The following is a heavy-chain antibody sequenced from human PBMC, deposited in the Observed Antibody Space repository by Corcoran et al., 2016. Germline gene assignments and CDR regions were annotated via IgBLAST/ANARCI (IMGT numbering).Heavy chain of an antibody. V-gene: IGHV3-15*07. CDR3: TTLWYRDFQH. CDR1: GFTFSDAW. CDR2: IKSKTDGETM. Sequence: EAKLVESGGGLVEPGGSLRLSCTASGFTFSDAWMNWVRQAPGRGLEWVGRIKSKTDGETMNNAAPVKVRFTISRDDSKSILYRQMDSLKAEDTAAYYCTTLWYRDFQHWGRGTLVTVSS. D-gene: IGHD6-13*01. J-gene: IGHJ1*01.